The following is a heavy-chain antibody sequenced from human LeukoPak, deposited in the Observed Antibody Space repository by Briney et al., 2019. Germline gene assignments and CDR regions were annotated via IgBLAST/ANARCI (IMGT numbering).Heavy chain of an antibody. Sequence: GGSLRLSCAASGFTFSSYGMHWVRQAPGKGLEWAAVISYDGSNKYYADSVKGRFTISRDNSKNTLYLQMNSLRAEDTAVYYCAKASTVTSVDYWGQGTLVTVSS. CDR2: ISYDGSNK. V-gene: IGHV3-30*18. J-gene: IGHJ4*02. D-gene: IGHD4-17*01. CDR1: GFTFSSYG. CDR3: AKASTVTSVDY.